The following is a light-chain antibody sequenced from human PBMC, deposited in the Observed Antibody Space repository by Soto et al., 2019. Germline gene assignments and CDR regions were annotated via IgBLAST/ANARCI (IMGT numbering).Light chain of an antibody. V-gene: IGKV1-39*01. CDR2: AAS. CDR1: QRISNY. J-gene: IGKJ2*01. CDR3: QQTYSTPQT. Sequence: DIQMTQSPSSLSASVGDRVTITCRASQRISNYLNWYQQKPGKAPKLLIYAASSLQSGVPSRFSGSGSGTDFTLTISSLQPEDFATYYCQQTYSTPQTFGQGNRLEIK.